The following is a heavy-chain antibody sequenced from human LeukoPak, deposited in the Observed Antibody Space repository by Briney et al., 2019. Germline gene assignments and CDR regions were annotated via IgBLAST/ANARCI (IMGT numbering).Heavy chain of an antibody. CDR1: GYSITSGYY. CDR2: ISRSGDT. CDR3: ARRSKFDYFDY. V-gene: IGHV4-38-2*02. J-gene: IGHJ4*02. Sequence: PSETLSLTCIVSGYSITSGYYWGWIRQPPGKGLEWIGIISRSGDTYYNPSLKSRLTISVDTSKNQFSLKLSSVTAADTAVYYCARRSKFDYFDYWGQGTLVTVSS. D-gene: IGHD3-16*01.